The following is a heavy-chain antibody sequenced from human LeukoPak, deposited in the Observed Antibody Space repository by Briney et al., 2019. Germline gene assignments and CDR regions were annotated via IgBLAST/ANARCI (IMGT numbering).Heavy chain of an antibody. CDR1: GYTFTNYD. Sequence: ASVKVSCKASGYTFTNYDINWVRQATGQEPEWMAWLNPNSGETGFAQKFQYRLTITRDTSINTAYMELSSLTSEDTAVYYCARGVPSSWSGDEYFQHWGQGTLVTVSS. J-gene: IGHJ1*01. CDR2: LNPNSGET. CDR3: ARGVPSSWSGDEYFQH. V-gene: IGHV1-8*03. D-gene: IGHD6-13*01.